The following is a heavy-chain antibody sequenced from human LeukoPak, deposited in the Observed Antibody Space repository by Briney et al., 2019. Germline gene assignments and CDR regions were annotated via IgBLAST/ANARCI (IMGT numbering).Heavy chain of an antibody. CDR2: ISGCGGST. J-gene: IGHJ6*02. D-gene: IGHD6-25*01. Sequence: GGSLSLSCAASGFTFSSYAMSWVRQAPGKGVEWVSGISGCGGSTYYADSVKGRFTISRDISKNTLYLQMNSLRAEDTAVYYCAKAPAGGYSYYYGMDVWGQGATVTVSS. CDR3: AKAPAGGYSYYYGMDV. CDR1: GFTFSSYA. V-gene: IGHV3-23*01.